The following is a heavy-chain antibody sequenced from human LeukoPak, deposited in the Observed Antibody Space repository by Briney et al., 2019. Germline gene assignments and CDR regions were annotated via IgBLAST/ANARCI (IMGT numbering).Heavy chain of an antibody. V-gene: IGHV4-34*01. J-gene: IGHJ3*02. CDR2: INHSGST. CDR3: AREGGAPVLRYFDWLLPVRAFDI. D-gene: IGHD3-9*01. Sequence: SETLSLTCAVYGGSFSGYYWSWIRQPPGKGLEWIGEINHSGSTNYNPSLKSRVTISVDTSKSQFSLKLSSVTAADTAVYYCAREGGAPVLRYFDWLLPVRAFDIWGQGTMVTVSS. CDR1: GGSFSGYY.